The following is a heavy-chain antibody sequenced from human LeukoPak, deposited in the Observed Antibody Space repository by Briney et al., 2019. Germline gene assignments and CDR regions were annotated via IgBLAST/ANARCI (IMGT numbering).Heavy chain of an antibody. D-gene: IGHD2-2*01. CDR1: GGSISSFH. CDR2: IYYSGST. J-gene: IGHJ4*02. Sequence: SETLSLTCTVSGGSISSFHWSWIRQPPGKGLEWIGYIYYSGSTIYNPSFKSRVTISIDTSKNQFSLKLSSVTAADTAVYYCARRPGSFTFDYWGQGTLVTVSS. V-gene: IGHV4-59*12. CDR3: ARRPGSFTFDY.